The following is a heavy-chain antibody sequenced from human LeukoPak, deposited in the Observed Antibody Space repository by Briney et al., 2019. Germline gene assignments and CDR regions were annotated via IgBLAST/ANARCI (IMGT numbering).Heavy chain of an antibody. CDR2: INPSGGST. CDR1: GYTFTSYY. CDR3: ARDRGGLQLWSHFDY. J-gene: IGHJ4*02. V-gene: IGHV1-46*01. Sequence: AASVKASCKASGYTFTSYYMHWVRQAPGQGLEWMGIINPSGGSTSYAQKFQGRVTMTRDTSTSTVYMELSSLRSEDTAVYYCARDRGGLQLWSHFDYWGQGTLVTVSS. D-gene: IGHD5-18*01.